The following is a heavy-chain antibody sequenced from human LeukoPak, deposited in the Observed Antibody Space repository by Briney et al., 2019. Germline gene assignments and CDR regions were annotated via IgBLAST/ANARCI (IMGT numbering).Heavy chain of an antibody. J-gene: IGHJ4*02. V-gene: IGHV3-7*01. CDR2: IKKDGSEK. Sequence: GGSLRLSCAASGFTFSSYWMSWVRQAPGKGLEWVANIKKDGSEKYYVDSVKGRFTISRDNAKNSLYLQMNSLRAEDTAVYYCARRGRRDGYNPTFDYWGQGTLVTVSS. CDR3: ARRGRRDGYNPTFDY. CDR1: GFTFSSYW. D-gene: IGHD5-24*01.